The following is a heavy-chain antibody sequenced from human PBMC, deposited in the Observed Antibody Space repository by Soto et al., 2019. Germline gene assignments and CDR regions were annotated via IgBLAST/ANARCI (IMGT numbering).Heavy chain of an antibody. CDR3: ARDRGHSSSWYAYYYYYGMDV. CDR1: GGTFSSYA. Sequence: ASVKVSCKASGGTFSSYAISWVRQAPGQGLEWMGGIIPIFGTANYAQKFQGRVTITADESTSTAYMGLSSLRSEDTAVYYCARDRGHSSSWYAYYYYYGMDVWGQGTTVTVSS. V-gene: IGHV1-69*13. CDR2: IIPIFGTA. D-gene: IGHD6-13*01. J-gene: IGHJ6*02.